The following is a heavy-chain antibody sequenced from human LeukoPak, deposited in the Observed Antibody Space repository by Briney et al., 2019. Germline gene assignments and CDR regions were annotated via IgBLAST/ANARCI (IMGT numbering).Heavy chain of an antibody. D-gene: IGHD3-10*01. J-gene: IGHJ1*01. Sequence: PGGSLRLSCTASGFTFNSYAMSWVRQAPGKGLEWVSGISGNGGGSTYYADSVRGRFTISRDRSKSTLYLQMNSLRAEDTAIYYCAKFGPPTGGLEYFHHWGQGTLVTVSS. CDR2: ISGNGGGST. V-gene: IGHV3-23*01. CDR1: GFTFNSYA. CDR3: AKFGPPTGGLEYFHH.